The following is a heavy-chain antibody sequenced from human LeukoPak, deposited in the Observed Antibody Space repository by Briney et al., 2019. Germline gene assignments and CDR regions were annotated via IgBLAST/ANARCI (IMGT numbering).Heavy chain of an antibody. CDR1: GFTFDDYA. CDR2: ISWNSGSI. CDR3: AKETSRYGDYFVSYYYYYMDV. Sequence: GGSLRLSCAASGFTFDDYAMHWVRQAPGKGLEWVSGISWNSGSIGYADSVKGRFTISRDNAKNSLYLQMNSLRAEDTALYYCAKETSRYGDYFVSYYYYYMDVWGKGTTVTISS. D-gene: IGHD4-17*01. V-gene: IGHV3-9*01. J-gene: IGHJ6*03.